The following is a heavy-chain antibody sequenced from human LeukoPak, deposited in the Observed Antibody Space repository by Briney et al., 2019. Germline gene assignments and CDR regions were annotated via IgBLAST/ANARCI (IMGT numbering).Heavy chain of an antibody. V-gene: IGHV4-59*01. CDR2: IYYSGST. CDR1: GGSISSYY. D-gene: IGHD3-16*01. Sequence: SETLSLTCTVSGGSISSYYWSWIRQPPGKGLEWIGYIYYSGSTNYNPSLKSRVTISVDTSKNQFSLKLSSVTAADTAVYYCARVGERYYLDYWGQGTLVTVSS. CDR3: ARVGERYYLDY. J-gene: IGHJ4*02.